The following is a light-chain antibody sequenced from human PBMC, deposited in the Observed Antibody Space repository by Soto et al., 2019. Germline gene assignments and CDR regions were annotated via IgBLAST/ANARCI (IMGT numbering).Light chain of an antibody. CDR2: GAS. CDR3: QQYASSPT. CDR1: QSVSSN. J-gene: IGKJ5*01. V-gene: IGKV3-15*01. Sequence: EIVMTQSPATLSVSPGSRSNLSCRASQSVSSNLAWYQQKPGQAPRLLIYGASTRATGIPARISGSGSGTEFTLTISRLEPEDFAVYYCQQYASSPTFGEGTRLEIK.